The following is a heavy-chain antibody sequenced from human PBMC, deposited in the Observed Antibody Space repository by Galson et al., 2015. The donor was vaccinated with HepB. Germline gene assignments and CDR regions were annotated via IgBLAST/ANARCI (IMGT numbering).Heavy chain of an antibody. J-gene: IGHJ6*03. D-gene: IGHD1-26*01. CDR3: ARASFSAPGQLLTLAGYYYMDV. Sequence: SLRLSCAASRFTFGSYSMNWVRQAPGMGLEWVSYISGCSDTIYYADSAKGRFTVSRDNAKNSLYLQMNSLRAEDTAVYYCARASFSAPGQLLTLAGYYYMDVWGEGTTVTVSS. CDR2: ISGCSDTI. V-gene: IGHV3-48*01. CDR1: RFTFGSYS.